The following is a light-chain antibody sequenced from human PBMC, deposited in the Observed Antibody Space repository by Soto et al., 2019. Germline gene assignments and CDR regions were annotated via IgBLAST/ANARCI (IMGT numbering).Light chain of an antibody. Sequence: QSVLTQPISVSGAPGQRVTISCTGSRYNLGTNYAVYWYQHHPGAAPKLLIHGNGSRPSGVPDRFSASKSGTSASLAIPGLRAEDEAYYYSQSYDSSPVFGGGTKLTVL. CDR2: GNG. CDR1: RYNLGTNYA. V-gene: IGLV1-40*01. J-gene: IGLJ2*01. CDR3: QSYDSSPV.